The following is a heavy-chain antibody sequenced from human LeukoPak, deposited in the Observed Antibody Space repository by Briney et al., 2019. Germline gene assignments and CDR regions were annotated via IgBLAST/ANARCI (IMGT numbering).Heavy chain of an antibody. J-gene: IGHJ2*01. CDR3: ARAAWELGPWYFDL. Sequence: GGSLRLSCAASGFTVSNYGMSWVRQAPGKGLEWVSGISGSGVSTYYVDSVRGRVTISRDNSKNALFLQMNSLKVEDTAVYYCARAAWELGPWYFDLWGRGTLVSVSS. V-gene: IGHV3-23*01. CDR2: ISGSGVST. D-gene: IGHD1-26*01. CDR1: GFTVSNYG.